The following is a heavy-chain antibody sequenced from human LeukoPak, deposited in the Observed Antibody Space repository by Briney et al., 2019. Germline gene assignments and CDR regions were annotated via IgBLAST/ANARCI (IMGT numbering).Heavy chain of an antibody. CDR1: GGSISSSSYY. V-gene: IGHV4-39*07. J-gene: IGHJ5*02. Sequence: PSETLSLTCTVSGGSISSSSYYWGWIRQPPGKGLEWIGRIYSSGVTNYNPSLKSRLTMSIDTSKSQFFLNLSSLTAADTAVYYCARGITGRGRFDPWGQGTLVTVSS. D-gene: IGHD3-10*01. CDR2: IYSSGVT. CDR3: ARGITGRGRFDP.